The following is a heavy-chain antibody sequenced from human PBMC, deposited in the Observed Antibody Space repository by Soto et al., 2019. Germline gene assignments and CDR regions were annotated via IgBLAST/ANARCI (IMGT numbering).Heavy chain of an antibody. CDR2: LDSANLA. CDR1: GFIVSNNS. V-gene: IGHV3-66*04. J-gene: IGHJ4*02. Sequence: EVHLVESGGGLVQPGGSLRLSCAASGFIVSNNSMSWVRQAPGKGLEWVSLLDSANLAKYTDSVKGRFTISRDNSKNTLYLQLNTLRAEDTAVYYCASQPALEDEPHFDYWGQGTLVTVSS. CDR3: ASQPALEDEPHFDY.